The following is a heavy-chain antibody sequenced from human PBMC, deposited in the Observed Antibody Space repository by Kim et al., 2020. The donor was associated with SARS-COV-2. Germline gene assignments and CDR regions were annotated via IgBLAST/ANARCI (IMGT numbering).Heavy chain of an antibody. J-gene: IGHJ6*02. D-gene: IGHD3-10*01. CDR3: ASGDPNLLWFGEFPYYYYYGMDV. CDR2: IYYSGST. Sequence: SETLSLTCTVSGGSISSYYWSWIRQPPGKGLEWIGYIYYSGSTNYNPSLKSRVTISVDTSKNQFSLKLSSVTAADTAVYYCASGDPNLLWFGEFPYYYYYGMDVWGQGTTVTVSS. V-gene: IGHV4-59*08. CDR1: GGSISSYY.